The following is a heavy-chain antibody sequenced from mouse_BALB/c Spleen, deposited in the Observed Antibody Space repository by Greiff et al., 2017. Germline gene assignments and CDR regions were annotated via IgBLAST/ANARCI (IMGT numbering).Heavy chain of an antibody. CDR2: IYPGGGYT. CDR1: GYTFTNYW. Sequence: VKLQESGAELVRPGTSVKISCKASGYTFTNYWLGWVKQRPGHGLEWIGDIYPGGGYTNYNEKFKGKATLTADTSSSTAYMQLSSLTSEDSAVYFCARSLLYYDRSMDYWGQGTSVTVSS. CDR3: ARSLLYYDRSMDY. D-gene: IGHD2-4*01. V-gene: IGHV1-63*02. J-gene: IGHJ4*01.